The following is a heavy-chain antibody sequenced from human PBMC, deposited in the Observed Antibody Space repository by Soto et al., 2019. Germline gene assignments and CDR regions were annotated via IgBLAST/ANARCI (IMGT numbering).Heavy chain of an antibody. CDR2: INHSGST. Sequence: QVQLQQWGAGLLKPSETLSLTCAVYGGSFSGYYWSWIRQPPGKGLEWIGEINHSGSTNYNPSLKSRVTISVDTSKHQFSLKLSSVTAADTAVYYCARGRILWFGESRGPFDYWGQGTLVTVSS. CDR3: ARGRILWFGESRGPFDY. D-gene: IGHD3-10*01. J-gene: IGHJ4*02. CDR1: GGSFSGYY. V-gene: IGHV4-34*01.